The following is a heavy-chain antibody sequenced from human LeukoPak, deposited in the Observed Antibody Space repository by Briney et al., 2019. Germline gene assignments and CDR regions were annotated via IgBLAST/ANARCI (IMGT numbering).Heavy chain of an antibody. D-gene: IGHD6-19*01. V-gene: IGHV3-23*01. CDR2: ISSSGAST. J-gene: IGHJ4*02. CDR1: EFTFSSYS. CDR3: AXNPNRSGWYQDY. Sequence: GGSLRLSCVASEFTFSSYSMTWVRQGPERGLEWVSAISSSGASTYYADSVKGRFTISRDNSKNTLYLQMNSLTAEDTAVYYCAXNPNRSGWYQDYWGQGTLVTVSS.